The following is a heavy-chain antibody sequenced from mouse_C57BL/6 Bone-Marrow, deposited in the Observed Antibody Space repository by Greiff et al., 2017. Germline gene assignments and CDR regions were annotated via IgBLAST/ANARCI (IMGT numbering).Heavy chain of an antibody. V-gene: IGHV7-3*01. CDR2: IRNKANGYTT. J-gene: IGHJ1*03. CDR1: GFTFTDYY. Sequence: EVKLVESGGGLVQPGGSLSLSCAASGFTFTDYYMSWVRQPPGKALEWLGFIRNKANGYTTEYSASVKGRFTISRDNSQSILYLQMNALRAEDSATYYCARSPYSYWYFDVWGTGTTVTVSS. D-gene: IGHD2-12*01. CDR3: ARSPYSYWYFDV.